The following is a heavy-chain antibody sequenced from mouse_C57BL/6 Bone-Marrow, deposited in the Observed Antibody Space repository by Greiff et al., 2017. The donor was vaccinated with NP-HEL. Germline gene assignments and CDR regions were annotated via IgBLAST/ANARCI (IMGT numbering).Heavy chain of an antibody. CDR1: GYTFTSYW. Sequence: QVQLQQPGAELVKPGASVKLSCKASGYTFTSYWMHWVKQRPGQGLEWIGMIHPNSGSTNYNEKFKSKATLTVDKSSSTAYMQISSLTSEDSAVYYCATSYYYGSSYSDYWGQGTTLTVSS. CDR3: ATSYYYGSSYSDY. V-gene: IGHV1-64*01. D-gene: IGHD1-1*01. CDR2: IHPNSGST. J-gene: IGHJ2*01.